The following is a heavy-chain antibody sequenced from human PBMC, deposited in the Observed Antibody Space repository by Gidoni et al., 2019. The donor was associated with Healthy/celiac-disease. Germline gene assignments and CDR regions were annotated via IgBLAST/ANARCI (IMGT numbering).Heavy chain of an antibody. V-gene: IGHV3-30-3*01. D-gene: IGHD2-2*01. CDR2: ISYDGSNK. CDR3: ARGCSSTSFYVDY. J-gene: IGHJ4*02. CDR1: GFTFSSYA. Sequence: QVQLVESGGGVVPPGRSLRLSCAASGFTFSSYAMHWVRQAPGKGLEWVAVISYDGSNKYYADSVKGRFTISRDNSKNTLYLQMNSLRAEDTAVYYCARGCSSTSFYVDYWGQGTLVTVSS.